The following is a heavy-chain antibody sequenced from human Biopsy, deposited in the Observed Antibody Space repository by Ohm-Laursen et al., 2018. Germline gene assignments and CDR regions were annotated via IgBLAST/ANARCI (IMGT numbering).Heavy chain of an antibody. V-gene: IGHV3-11*01. J-gene: IGHJ4*02. CDR3: ATAIDRRFDY. CDR1: GFTFSDYY. CDR2: ISSSSSTI. Sequence: GSLRLSCAASGFTFSDYYMSWIRQAPGKGLEFISYISSSSSTISYADSVKGRFTISRDNAKKSLYLQLNSLRAEDTAVYYCATAIDRRFDYWGQGTLATVSS. D-gene: IGHD3-22*01.